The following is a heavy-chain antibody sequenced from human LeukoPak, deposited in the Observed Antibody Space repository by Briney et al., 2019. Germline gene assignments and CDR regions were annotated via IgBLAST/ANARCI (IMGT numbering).Heavy chain of an antibody. V-gene: IGHV4-39*01. Sequence: SETLSLTCTVSGDSIRSSSHYWGWIRQPPGKGLEWIGSIYYSGSTYYNPSLKSRVTISEDTSKNQFSLKLSSVTAADTAVYCCARLLVVRGLDYWGQGTLVTVSS. CDR1: GDSIRSSSHY. D-gene: IGHD2-15*01. CDR2: IYYSGST. J-gene: IGHJ4*02. CDR3: ARLLVVRGLDY.